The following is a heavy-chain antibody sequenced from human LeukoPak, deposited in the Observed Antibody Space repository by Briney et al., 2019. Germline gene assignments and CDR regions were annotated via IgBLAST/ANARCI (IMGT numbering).Heavy chain of an antibody. V-gene: IGHV4-38-2*02. CDR3: ATALLSSNFDY. CDR1: GYSISSGYY. J-gene: IGHJ4*02. Sequence: KPSETLSLTCTVSGYSISSGYYWGWIRQPPGKGLEWIGSIYHSGSTYYNPSLKSRGTISVDTPKNQFSLKLSSVTAADTAVYYCATALLSSNFDYWGQGTLVTVSS. D-gene: IGHD3-16*02. CDR2: IYHSGST.